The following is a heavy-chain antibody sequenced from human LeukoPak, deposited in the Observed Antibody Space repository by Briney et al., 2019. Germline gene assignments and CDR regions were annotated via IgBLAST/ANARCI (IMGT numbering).Heavy chain of an antibody. D-gene: IGHD7-27*01. J-gene: IGHJ2*01. CDR1: GGSISSYY. CDR2: IYYSGST. Sequence: SETLSLTCTVSGGSISSYYWSWIRQPPGKGLEWIGYIYYSGSTNYNPSLKSRVTISVDTSKNQFSLKLSSVTAADTAVYYCARELGSNWYFDLWGRGTLVTVSS. V-gene: IGHV4-59*01. CDR3: ARELGSNWYFDL.